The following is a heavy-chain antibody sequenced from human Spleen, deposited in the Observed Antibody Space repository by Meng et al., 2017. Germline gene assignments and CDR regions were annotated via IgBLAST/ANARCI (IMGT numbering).Heavy chain of an antibody. CDR3: ARGDYGDYLRGY. CDR2: ISSSGSTI. J-gene: IGHJ4*02. D-gene: IGHD4-17*01. CDR1: GFTFSDYY. Sequence: GESLKISCAASGFTFSDYYMSWIRQAPGKGLEWVSYISSSGSTIYYADSVKGRFAISRDNAKNSLYLQMNSLRAEDTAVYYCARGDYGDYLRGYWGQGTLVTVSS. V-gene: IGHV3-11*04.